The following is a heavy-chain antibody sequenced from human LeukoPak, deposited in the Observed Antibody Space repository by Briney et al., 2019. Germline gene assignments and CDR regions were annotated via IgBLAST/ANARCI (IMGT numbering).Heavy chain of an antibody. Sequence: GGSLRLSCAASGFTFSSYAMSWVRQAPGKGLEWVSAISGSGGSTYYADSVKGRFTISRDSSKNTLYLQMNSLRAEDTAVYYCAKRPFIAVAGTFDYWGQGTLVTVSS. CDR3: AKRPFIAVAGTFDY. D-gene: IGHD6-19*01. V-gene: IGHV3-23*01. CDR2: ISGSGGST. J-gene: IGHJ4*02. CDR1: GFTFSSYA.